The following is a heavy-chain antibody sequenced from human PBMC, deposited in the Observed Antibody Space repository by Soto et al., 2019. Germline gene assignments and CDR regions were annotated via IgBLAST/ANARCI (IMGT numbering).Heavy chain of an antibody. Sequence: GGSLRLSCAASGFTFSSYGMHWVRQAPGKGLEWVAVIWYDGSNKYYADSVKGRFTISRDNSKNTLYLQMNSLRAEDTAVYYCARGAELELREAYYYYGMDVWGQGTTVTVSS. J-gene: IGHJ6*02. CDR2: IWYDGSNK. CDR3: ARGAELELREAYYYYGMDV. D-gene: IGHD1-7*01. CDR1: GFTFSSYG. V-gene: IGHV3-33*01.